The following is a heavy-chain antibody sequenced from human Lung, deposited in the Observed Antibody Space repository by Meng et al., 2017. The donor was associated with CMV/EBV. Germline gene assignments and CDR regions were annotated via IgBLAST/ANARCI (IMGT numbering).Heavy chain of an antibody. CDR1: GYTFSCFY. J-gene: IGHJ4*01. CDR3: AKSSDNGWSS. D-gene: IGHD6-19*01. CDR2: VNHVSDDT. Sequence: VQLVQSGAEVKRPGASVKISCQASGYTFSCFYMNWARQAPGHGLEWLGRVNHVSDDTNYAQKFVGRLTVTRGATINTAFMELPSLRPDDTAVYYCAKSSDNGWSSWGPGTLVTVSS. V-gene: IGHV1-2*06.